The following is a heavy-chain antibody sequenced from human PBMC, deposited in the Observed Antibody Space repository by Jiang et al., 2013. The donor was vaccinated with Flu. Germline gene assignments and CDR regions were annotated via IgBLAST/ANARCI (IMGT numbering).Heavy chain of an antibody. CDR1: GGSISSYY. D-gene: IGHD4-11*01. CDR2: IYYSGST. Sequence: GSGLVKPSETLSLTCTVSGGSISSYYWSWIRQPPGKGLEWIGYIYYSGSTNYNPSLKSRVTISVGTSKNQFSLKLSSVTAADTAVYYCARVTPDDYTPYYYYGMDVWGQGTTVTVSS. J-gene: IGHJ6*02. CDR3: ARVTPDDYTPYYYYGMDV. V-gene: IGHV4-59*08.